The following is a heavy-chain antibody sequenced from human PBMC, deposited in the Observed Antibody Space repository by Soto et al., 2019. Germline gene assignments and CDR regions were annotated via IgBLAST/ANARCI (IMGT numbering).Heavy chain of an antibody. CDR2: IYYSGST. Sequence: QVQLQESGPGLVKPSQTLSLTCTVSGGSISSGDYYWSWIRQPPGKGLEWIGYIYYSGSTYYNPSPKSRVTISVDTSKHQFSLKLSSVTAADTAVYYCARSGYCTNGVCYTPFDYWGQGTLVTVSS. D-gene: IGHD2-8*01. J-gene: IGHJ4*02. CDR1: GGSISSGDYY. V-gene: IGHV4-30-4*01. CDR3: ARSGYCTNGVCYTPFDY.